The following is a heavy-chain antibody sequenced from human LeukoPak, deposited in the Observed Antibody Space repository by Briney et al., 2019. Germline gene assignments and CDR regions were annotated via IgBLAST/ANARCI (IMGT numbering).Heavy chain of an antibody. J-gene: IGHJ3*02. D-gene: IGHD3-10*01. V-gene: IGHV4-61*02. Sequence: SETLSLTCTVSGGSISSNDYYWSWIRQPAGKGLEWIGRIYTSGSTNYNPSLKSRVTISVDTSKNQFSLKLSSVTAADTAVYYCARGDYYGSGSYEAFDIWGQGTMVTVSS. CDR3: ARGDYYGSGSYEAFDI. CDR2: IYTSGST. CDR1: GGSISSNDYY.